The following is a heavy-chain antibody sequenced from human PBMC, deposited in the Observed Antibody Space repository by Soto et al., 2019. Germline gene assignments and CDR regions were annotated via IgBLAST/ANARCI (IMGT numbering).Heavy chain of an antibody. CDR1: GFTFSSYS. Sequence: GGSLRLSCAASGFTFSSYSMNWVRQAPGKGLEWVSYISSSSSTIYYADSVKGRFTISRDNAKNSLYLQMNSRRDEDTAVYYCARNKTVDYGMDVWGQGTTVTVSS. V-gene: IGHV3-48*02. CDR3: ARNKTVDYGMDV. D-gene: IGHD6-19*01. CDR2: ISSSSSTI. J-gene: IGHJ6*02.